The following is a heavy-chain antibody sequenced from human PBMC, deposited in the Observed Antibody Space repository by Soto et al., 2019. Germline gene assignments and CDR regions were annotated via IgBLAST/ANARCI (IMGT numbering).Heavy chain of an antibody. J-gene: IGHJ4*02. Sequence: QVQLVESGGGVVQPGTSLRLSCVGSGFTFRSYVIHWVRQAPGKGLEWVALTSYDGSNNFYGDSVKGRFTISRHNSRKTVELPMDNRRIEDTALYYCARWGTTGGLDVWGQGTLVSVSS. D-gene: IGHD3-16*01. V-gene: IGHV3-33*05. CDR2: TSYDGSNN. CDR3: ARWGTTGGLDV. CDR1: GFTFRSYV.